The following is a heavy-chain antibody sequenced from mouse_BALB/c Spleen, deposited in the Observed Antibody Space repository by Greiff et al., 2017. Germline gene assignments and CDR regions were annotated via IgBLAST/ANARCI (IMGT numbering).Heavy chain of an antibody. D-gene: IGHD2-14*01. CDR2: IDTSDSYT. V-gene: IGHV1-69*01. CDR1: GYTFTDYW. J-gene: IGHJ1*01. Sequence: VQLQQSGAELVMPGASVKMSCKASGYTFTDYWMHWVKQRPGQGLEWIGAIDTSDSYTSYNQKFKGKATLTVDESSSTAYMQLSSLTSEDSAVYYCARAYRYGDWYFDVWGAGTTVTVSS. CDR3: ARAYRYGDWYFDV.